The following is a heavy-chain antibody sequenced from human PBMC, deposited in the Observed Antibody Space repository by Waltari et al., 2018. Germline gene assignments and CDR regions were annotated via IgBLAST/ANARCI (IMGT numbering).Heavy chain of an antibody. CDR1: GGSISSGSVY. Sequence: QVQLQESGPGLVRPSQTLSLTCTVSGGSISSGSVYWTWIRQPAGKGLEWVGHIFTSGSTMNNRSRKRRVGVSLDTSENQFSLRLSSVTAADTAVYYCARDEARYYDIMTGGGYYGLDVWGQGTTVTVSS. D-gene: IGHD3-9*01. CDR3: ARDEARYYDIMTGGGYYGLDV. J-gene: IGHJ6*02. CDR2: IFTSGST. V-gene: IGHV4-61*02.